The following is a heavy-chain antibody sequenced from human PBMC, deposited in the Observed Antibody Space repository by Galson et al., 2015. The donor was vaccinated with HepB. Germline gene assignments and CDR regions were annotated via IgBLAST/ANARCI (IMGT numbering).Heavy chain of an antibody. CDR1: GFTFSSYG. V-gene: IGHV3-33*01. J-gene: IGHJ4*02. CDR2: IWYDGSNK. Sequence: SLRLSCAASGFTFSSYGMHWVRQAPGKGLEWVAVIWYDGSNKYYAVSVKGRFTISRDNSKNTLYLQMNSLRAEDTAVYYCARDRVPGIGAYYFDYWGQGTLVTVSS. CDR3: ARDRVPGIGAYYFDY. D-gene: IGHD3-10*01.